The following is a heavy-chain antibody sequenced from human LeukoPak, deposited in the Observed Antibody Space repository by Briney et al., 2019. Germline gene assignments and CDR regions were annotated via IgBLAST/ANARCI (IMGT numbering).Heavy chain of an antibody. Sequence: PGGSLRLSCGASGFAFSSYWMTWLRQAPGKGLEFVANIEPAGSAIYYADSVKGRFTISRDNTKNLLYLQMNSLTAEDSAVYHCGRFGYVSAVDPWGQRALVTVSS. J-gene: IGHJ5*02. D-gene: IGHD2-15*01. CDR1: GFAFSSYW. CDR2: IEPAGSAI. V-gene: IGHV3-7*01. CDR3: GRFGYVSAVDP.